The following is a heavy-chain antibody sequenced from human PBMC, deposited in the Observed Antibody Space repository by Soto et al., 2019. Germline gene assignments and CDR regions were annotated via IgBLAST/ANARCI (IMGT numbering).Heavy chain of an antibody. V-gene: IGHV4-61*01. Sequence: SETLSLTCTVSGGSVSSGSYYWSWIRQPPGKGLEWIGEINHSGSTNYNPSLKSRVTISVDTSKNQFSLKLSSVTAADTAVYYCARVSRQILLYLDWSCCFDPSGQATLVTV. CDR3: ARVSRQILLYLDWSCCFDP. CDR2: INHSGST. D-gene: IGHD3-9*01. J-gene: IGHJ5*02. CDR1: GGSVSSGSYY.